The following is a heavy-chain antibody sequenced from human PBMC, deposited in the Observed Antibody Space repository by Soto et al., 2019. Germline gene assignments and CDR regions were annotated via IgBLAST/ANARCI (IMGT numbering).Heavy chain of an antibody. Sequence: EVQLLESGGGLVQPWGSLRLSCAASGFTFINYAMIWVRQAPGKGLEWVSTISGGGDGTYYADSVKGHFTISRDNSKNTLYLQMNSLRAEDTAIYYCAKKGLGSLKTFCSNSDCHYAFDLWGQGTVVTVSS. D-gene: IGHD2-8*01. CDR2: ISGGGDGT. J-gene: IGHJ3*01. CDR1: GFTFINYA. V-gene: IGHV3-23*01. CDR3: AKKGLGSLKTFCSNSDCHYAFDL.